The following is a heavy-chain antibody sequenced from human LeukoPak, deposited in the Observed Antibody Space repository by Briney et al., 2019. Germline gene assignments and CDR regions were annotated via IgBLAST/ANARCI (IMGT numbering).Heavy chain of an antibody. CDR1: GFSPRSGEVG. J-gene: IGHJ3*02. V-gene: IGHV2-5*01. D-gene: IGHD2-15*01. CDR3: AHRRRGVASDI. CDR2: IYENDEK. Sequence: GPTLEHTTQTLTLTCTFSGFSPRSGEVGVGWIRQPPGGALEWLGVIYENDEKLYSSSLQNRLSITKDTSKNQVVLTMANMEPVDTATYYCAHRRRGVASDIWGQGTKVTVSS.